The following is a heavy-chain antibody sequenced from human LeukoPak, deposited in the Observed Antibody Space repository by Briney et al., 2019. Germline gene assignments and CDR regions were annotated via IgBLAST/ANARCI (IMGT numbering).Heavy chain of an antibody. CDR2: ISAYNGNT. V-gene: IGHV1-18*01. CDR1: GYTFTSYD. D-gene: IGHD3-22*01. Sequence: ASVKVSCKASGYTFTSYDINWVRQATGQGLEWMGWISAYNGNTNYAQKLQGRVTMTTDTSTSTAYMELRSLRSDDTAVYYCARGRSQGSVVVNELDYWGQGTLVTVPS. CDR3: ARGRSQGSVVVNELDY. J-gene: IGHJ4*02.